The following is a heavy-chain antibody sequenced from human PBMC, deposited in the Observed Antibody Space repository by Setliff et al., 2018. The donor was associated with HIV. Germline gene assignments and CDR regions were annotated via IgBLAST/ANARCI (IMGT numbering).Heavy chain of an antibody. V-gene: IGHV4-4*02. J-gene: IGHJ4*02. CDR1: GFSIKNDNW. D-gene: IGHD2-2*02. Sequence: PSETLSLTCVVSGFSIKNDNWWNWVRQTPGKGLEWIGQIFHDGTVTYKPSLESRVTILMDILKNQISLNVTSVTAADTATYYCAKTNIPMPRSGTRLEYWGPGRLVTVSS. CDR2: IFHDGTV. CDR3: AKTNIPMPRSGTRLEY.